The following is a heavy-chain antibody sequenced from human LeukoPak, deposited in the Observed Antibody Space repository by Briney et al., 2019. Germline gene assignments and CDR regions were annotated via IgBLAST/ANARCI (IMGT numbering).Heavy chain of an antibody. D-gene: IGHD1-26*01. CDR2: INPSGGST. CDR1: GYTFTSYG. CDR3: ARGRSWELPIP. J-gene: IGHJ5*02. V-gene: IGHV1-46*01. Sequence: ASVKVSCKASGYTFTSYGISWVRQAPGQGLEWMGIINPSGGSTSYAQKFQGRVTMTRDTSTSTVYMELSSLRSEDTAMYYCARGRSWELPIPWGQGTLVTVSS.